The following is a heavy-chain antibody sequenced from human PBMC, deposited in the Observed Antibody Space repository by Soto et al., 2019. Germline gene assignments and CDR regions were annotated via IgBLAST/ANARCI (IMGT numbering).Heavy chain of an antibody. Sequence: VGSLRLSCAGSGFTFGTYSMNWVRQAAGKGLEWIAYISYDSDTIQYADSAKGRFTISRDNAKNSLYLQMNSLRDEDTAVYYCARLYYDYVWGQGTTVTVSS. CDR2: ISYDSDTI. CDR3: ARLYYDYV. CDR1: GFTFGTYS. V-gene: IGHV3-48*02. J-gene: IGHJ6*02. D-gene: IGHD3-3*01.